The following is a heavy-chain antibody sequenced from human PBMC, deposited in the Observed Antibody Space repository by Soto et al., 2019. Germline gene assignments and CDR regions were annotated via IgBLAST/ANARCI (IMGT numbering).Heavy chain of an antibody. D-gene: IGHD3-22*01. CDR1: GYTFTTYA. J-gene: IGHJ2*01. V-gene: IGHV1-3*05. CDR3: SWYFDL. CDR2: INAGNGNT. Sequence: QVQLVQSGAEEKKPGASVKVSCKASGYTFTTYAMHWVRQAPGQRLEWMGWINAGNGNTKYSQKFQGRVTITRNTSASTDYYCAREGYASSGYYGGGSWYFDLWGRGTLVTVSS.